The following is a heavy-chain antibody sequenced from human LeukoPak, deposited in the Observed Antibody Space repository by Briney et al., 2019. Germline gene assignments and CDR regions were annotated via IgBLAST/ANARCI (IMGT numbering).Heavy chain of an antibody. CDR3: ARSAGGNYFDY. D-gene: IGHD2-8*02. Sequence: GGSLRLSCAASGFAFDNYNMNWVRQAPGKGLEWVSSISSGTNYIFEADSVKGRFTVTKDTALNSLSLQMNSLRADDTAVYYCARSAGGNYFDYWDQGTLVTVSS. J-gene: IGHJ4*02. V-gene: IGHV3-21*01. CDR1: GFAFDNYN. CDR2: ISSGTNYI.